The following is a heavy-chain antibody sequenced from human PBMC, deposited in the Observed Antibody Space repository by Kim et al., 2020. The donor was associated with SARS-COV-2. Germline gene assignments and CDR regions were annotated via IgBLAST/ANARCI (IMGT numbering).Heavy chain of an antibody. D-gene: IGHD1-1*01. CDR3: ARGNGYNYY. CDR2: ISYSGST. CDR1: GGSISGYY. J-gene: IGHJ4*02. Sequence: SETLSLTCTVSGGSISGYYWSWIRQPPGKGLEWIGYISYSGSTNYNPSLKSRVTISVDTSKNQFSLKLSSVTAADTAVYYCARGNGYNYYWGQGTLVTVSS. V-gene: IGHV4-59*13.